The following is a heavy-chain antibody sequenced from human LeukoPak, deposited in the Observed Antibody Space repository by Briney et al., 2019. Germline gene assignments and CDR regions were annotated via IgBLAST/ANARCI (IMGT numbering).Heavy chain of an antibody. CDR1: GFTFSSYW. CDR2: INTDGSSL. D-gene: IGHD3-22*01. CDR3: ARRIDYYDSSGYYYVRYFDS. V-gene: IGHV3-74*01. Sequence: GGSLRLSCAASGFTFSSYWMYWVRQAPGKGPVWVARINTDGSSLNYADSVKGRFTISRDNAKNTLYLQMNSLGAEDTAVYYCARRIDYYDSSGYYYVRYFDSWGQGTLVAVSS. J-gene: IGHJ4*02.